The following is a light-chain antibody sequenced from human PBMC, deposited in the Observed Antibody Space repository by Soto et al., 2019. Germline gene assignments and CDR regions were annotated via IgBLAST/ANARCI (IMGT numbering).Light chain of an antibody. J-gene: IGKJ1*01. CDR3: HQRSDWPRT. CDR2: VES. CDR1: QSIGNS. Sequence: EIVLTQSPATLSLSPGERATLSCRASQSIGNSLAWYQQKPGQAPRLLIYVESSRATGIPARFTGSGSGTDITLTISSLEPEDFAVYYCHQRSDWPRTFGQGTKVEIK. V-gene: IGKV3-11*01.